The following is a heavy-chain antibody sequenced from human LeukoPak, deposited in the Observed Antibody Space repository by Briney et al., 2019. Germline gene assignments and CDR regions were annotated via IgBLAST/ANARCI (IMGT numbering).Heavy chain of an antibody. J-gene: IGHJ4*02. D-gene: IGHD3-10*01. CDR1: GFTFSSYW. CDR3: ARTYYYGSGSYPALDY. V-gene: IGHV3-74*01. CDR2: INSDGSST. Sequence: GGSLRLSCAASGFTFSSYWMHWVRQAPGKGLVWVSRINSDGSSTSYADSVKGRFTISRDNAKNSLYLQMNSLRAEDTAVYYCARTYYYGSGSYPALDYWGQGTLVTVSS.